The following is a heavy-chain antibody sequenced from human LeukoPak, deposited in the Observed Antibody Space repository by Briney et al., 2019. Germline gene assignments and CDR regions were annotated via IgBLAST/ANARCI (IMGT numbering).Heavy chain of an antibody. CDR3: AAIGGRRTGEPYRIDY. J-gene: IGHJ4*02. V-gene: IGHV3-30-3*02. D-gene: IGHD7-27*01. CDR1: GFTFSNYA. Sequence: PGRSLRLSCAASGFTFSNYAMHWVRQAPGNGLEWVAVVSYDGSNKYYADSGTGRFTICRDKSKTTLYLQMNSLRAEDAAIYYCAAIGGRRTGEPYRIDYWGQETLVAVSS. CDR2: VSYDGSNK.